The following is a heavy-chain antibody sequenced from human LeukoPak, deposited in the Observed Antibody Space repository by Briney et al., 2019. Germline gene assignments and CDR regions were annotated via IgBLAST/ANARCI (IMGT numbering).Heavy chain of an antibody. J-gene: IGHJ6*03. D-gene: IGHD5-18*01. CDR3: ARGRPDTSVPRTYYMDV. CDR2: MSPNSGNT. V-gene: IGHV1-8*03. CDR1: GGTFSSYA. Sequence: ASVKVSCKASGGTFSSYAISWVRQAPGQGLEWMGWMSPNSGNTGSAQKFQGRVTFTRDTSISTSFMELSSLRSEDTAIYYCARGRPDTSVPRTYYMDVWGKGTTVTVSS.